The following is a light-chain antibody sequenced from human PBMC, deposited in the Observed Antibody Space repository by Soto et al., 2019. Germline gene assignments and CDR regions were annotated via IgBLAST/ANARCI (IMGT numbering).Light chain of an antibody. CDR1: TSNIGAGYD. CDR2: SHN. J-gene: IGLJ3*02. Sequence: QPVLTQPPSVSGAPGQRVTISCTGSTSNIGAGYDVHWYQQLPGTAPRLLISSHNNRPSGVPDRFFGSKSGTSASLTIIGLQAEDEADYYCQSYDVSLGGSGVFGGGTQLTVL. CDR3: QSYDVSLGGSGV. V-gene: IGLV1-40*01.